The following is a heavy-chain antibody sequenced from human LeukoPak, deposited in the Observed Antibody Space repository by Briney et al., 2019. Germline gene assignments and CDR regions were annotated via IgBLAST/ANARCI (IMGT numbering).Heavy chain of an antibody. D-gene: IGHD4-23*01. Sequence: GRSLRLSCAASGFTFSSYAMHWGRQAPGKGLEWVAVISYDGSNKYYADSVKGRFTISRDNAKNTLYLQMNSLRAEDTAVYFCARDLRGNRDYWSQGTLVTVSS. J-gene: IGHJ4*02. CDR3: ARDLRGNRDY. CDR2: ISYDGSNK. CDR1: GFTFSSYA. V-gene: IGHV3-30-3*01.